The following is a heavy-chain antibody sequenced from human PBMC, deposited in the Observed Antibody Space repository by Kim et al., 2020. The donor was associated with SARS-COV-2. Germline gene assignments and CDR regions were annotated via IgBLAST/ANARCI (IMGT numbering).Heavy chain of an antibody. J-gene: IGHJ4*02. CDR3: ARAMNLDY. Sequence: GSAKYYVDSVKGRFTISRDNAKSSLYLQMNSLRVEDTAVYYCARAMNLDYWGQGTLVTVSS. V-gene: IGHV3-7*01. CDR2: GSAK.